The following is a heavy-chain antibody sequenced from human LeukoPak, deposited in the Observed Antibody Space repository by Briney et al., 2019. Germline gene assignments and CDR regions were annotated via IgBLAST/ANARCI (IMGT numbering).Heavy chain of an antibody. D-gene: IGHD2-15*01. CDR1: GGTFSSYT. CDR3: ARGSSGGRYGMDV. V-gene: IGHV1-69*02. J-gene: IGHJ6*02. CDR2: IIPILGIA. Sequence: ASVKVSCKASGGTFSSYTISWVRQAPGQGLEWMGRIIPILGIANYAQKFQGRVTITADKSTSTAYTELSSLRSEDTAVYYCARGSSGGRYGMDVWGQGTTVTVSS.